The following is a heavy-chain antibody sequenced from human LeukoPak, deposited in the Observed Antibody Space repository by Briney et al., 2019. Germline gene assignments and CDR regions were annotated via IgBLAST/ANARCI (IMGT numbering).Heavy chain of an antibody. CDR3: ARDNRGWPTYTINFDY. D-gene: IGHD6-19*01. CDR2: INPNIGGT. CDR1: GYTFTGYY. J-gene: IGHJ4*02. V-gene: IGHV1-2*02. Sequence: GASVKVSCKASGYTFTGYYMHWVRQTPGQGLEWMGWINPNIGGTNYAQKFQGRVTMTRDTSISTAYMELSRLRSDDTAVYYCARDNRGWPTYTINFDYWGQGTLVTVSS.